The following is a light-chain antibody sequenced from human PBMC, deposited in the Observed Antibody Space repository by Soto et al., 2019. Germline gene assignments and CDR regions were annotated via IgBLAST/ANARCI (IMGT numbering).Light chain of an antibody. CDR3: QQYGSSPPWT. V-gene: IGKV3-20*01. CDR2: GAS. J-gene: IGKJ1*01. Sequence: IVLTQSPGTLSLSPGERATLSCRASQSVSSSNLAWYQQKPGQAPRLLIYGASSRATGIPDRFSGSGSGTDFTLTISRLEPEDVAVYYCQQYGSSPPWTFGQGTKVEIK. CDR1: QSVSSSN.